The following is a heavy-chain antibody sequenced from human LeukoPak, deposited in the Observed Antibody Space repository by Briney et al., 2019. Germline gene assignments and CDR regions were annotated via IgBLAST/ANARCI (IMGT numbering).Heavy chain of an antibody. CDR3: ARETYDYYDSSGYYHTTNFDY. Sequence: GASVTVSCTASGGTFSSYAISWVRQAPGQGLEWMGGIIPIFGTANYAQKFQGRVTITADESTSTAYMELSSLRSEDTAVYYCARETYDYYDSSGYYHTTNFDYWGQGTLVTVSS. J-gene: IGHJ4*02. D-gene: IGHD3-22*01. CDR1: GGTFSSYA. V-gene: IGHV1-69*13. CDR2: IIPIFGTA.